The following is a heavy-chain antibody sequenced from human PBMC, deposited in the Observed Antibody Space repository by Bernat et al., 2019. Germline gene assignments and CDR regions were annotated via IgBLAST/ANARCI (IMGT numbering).Heavy chain of an antibody. J-gene: IGHJ4*02. CDR1: GFTVSSNY. Sequence: EVQLVESGGGLVQPGGSLRLSCAASGFTVSSNYMSWVRQAPGKGLEWVSVIYSGGSTYYAASVKGRFTISRDNSKNTLYLQMNSLRAEDTAVYYCARPNSGYDTFDYWGQGTLVTVSS. CDR2: IYSGGST. D-gene: IGHD5-12*01. V-gene: IGHV3-66*04. CDR3: ARPNSGYDTFDY.